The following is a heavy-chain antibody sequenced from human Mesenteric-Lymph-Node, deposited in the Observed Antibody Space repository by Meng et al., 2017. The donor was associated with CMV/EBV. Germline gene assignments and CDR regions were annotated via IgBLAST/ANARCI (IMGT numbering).Heavy chain of an antibody. CDR2: IGTIHDT. CDR1: GFTFSDYD. J-gene: IGHJ6*02. Sequence: GESLKISCAASGFTFSDYDMHWVRQVTGKGLEWVSAIGTIHDTFYPGSVKGRFTISRENAKNSLYLQLNSLTAGDTAVYYCARASKDFLSGHWDYGMDVWGQGTPVTVSS. CDR3: ARASKDFLSGHWDYGMDV. D-gene: IGHD3-3*01. V-gene: IGHV3-13*01.